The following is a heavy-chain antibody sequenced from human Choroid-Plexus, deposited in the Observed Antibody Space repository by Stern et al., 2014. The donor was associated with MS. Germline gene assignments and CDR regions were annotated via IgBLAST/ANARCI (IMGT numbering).Heavy chain of an antibody. D-gene: IGHD2/OR15-2a*01. J-gene: IGHJ5*02. CDR3: AKDRQYLTYFFDH. Sequence: VQLEESGGGVVQPGRPLRLSCVASGFTFGSCAMHWVRQAPGQGLEWVAGVSYAGSNKYYADSVKGRFTISRDNSQNTLYMQMSSLRPEDTAVYYCAKDRQYLTYFFDHWGQGSLVTVSS. CDR2: VSYAGSNK. CDR1: GFTFGSCA. V-gene: IGHV3-30*18.